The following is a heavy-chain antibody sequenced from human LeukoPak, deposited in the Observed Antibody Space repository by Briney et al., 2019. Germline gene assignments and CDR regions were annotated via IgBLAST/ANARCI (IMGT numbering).Heavy chain of an antibody. D-gene: IGHD3-10*01. V-gene: IGHV3-64D*09. Sequence: PGGSLRLSCXASGFTFSXXXXXXXXQAPGXGLEYVXAISSNGGSXYYADSVKGRXXXXRXXSKNTLYLQMSSLRAEDTAVYYCALGEIYFDYWGQGTLVTVSS. CDR1: GFTFSXXX. CDR3: ALGEIYFDY. J-gene: IGHJ4*02. CDR2: ISSNGGSX.